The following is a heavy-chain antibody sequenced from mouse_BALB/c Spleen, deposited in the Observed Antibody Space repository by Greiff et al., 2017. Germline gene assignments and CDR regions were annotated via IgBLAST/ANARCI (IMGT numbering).Heavy chain of an antibody. CDR3: ARWLLRGDAMDY. Sequence: LQESGAELVRPGVSVKISCKGSGYTFTDYAMHWVKQSHAKSLEWIGVISTYYGDASYNQKFKGKATMTVDKSSSTAYMELARLTSEDSAIYYCARWLLRGDAMDYWGQGTSVTVSS. D-gene: IGHD2-3*01. CDR1: GYTFTDYA. CDR2: ISTYYGDA. J-gene: IGHJ4*01. V-gene: IGHV1S137*01.